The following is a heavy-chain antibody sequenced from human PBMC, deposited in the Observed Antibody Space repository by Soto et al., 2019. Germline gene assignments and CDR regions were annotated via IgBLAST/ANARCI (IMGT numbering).Heavy chain of an antibody. CDR3: ARDFRTYSHGVDV. V-gene: IGHV1-2*02. CDR2: INPSSGGT. J-gene: IGHJ6*02. Sequence: QAQLVQSGTEVKKPGASVKVSCKASGYPFTGPYIYWVRQAPGQGLEWMGWINPSSGGTEFAEKFQGRVTVTRDTSIRTVFLELNSLTSDDTGVYFCARDFRTYSHGVDVWGPGTAVTVSS. D-gene: IGHD4-4*01. CDR1: GYPFTGPY.